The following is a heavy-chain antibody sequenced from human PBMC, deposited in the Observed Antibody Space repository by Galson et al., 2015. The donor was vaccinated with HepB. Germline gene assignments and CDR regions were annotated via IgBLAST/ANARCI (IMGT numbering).Heavy chain of an antibody. D-gene: IGHD5-12*01. CDR3: ARHPGRGSVGYAFDL. CDR1: PGSINNSY. V-gene: IGHV4-59*08. CDR2: IRYTGDT. Sequence: ETLSLTCSVSPGSINNSYWSWIRQSPGNRPEWIGYIRYTGDTTYNPSLGYRVGMSVDTSINQVSLWLTSVTAADTAIYYCARHPGRGSVGYAFDLWGQGTLVTVSA. J-gene: IGHJ4*02.